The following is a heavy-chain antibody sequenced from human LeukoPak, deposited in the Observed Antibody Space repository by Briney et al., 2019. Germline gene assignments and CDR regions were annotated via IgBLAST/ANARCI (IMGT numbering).Heavy chain of an antibody. CDR3: AKLGFLTGSFDS. V-gene: IGHV3-33*06. D-gene: IGHD3-9*01. CDR2: IWYDGSNK. Sequence: GGSLRLSCAASGFTFSSYGMHWVRQAPGKGLEWVALIWYDGSNKYYADSVKGRFTISRDNSKNTLYLHMNSLRVGDTAVYFCAKLGFLTGSFDSWGQGTLVSVSS. CDR1: GFTFSSYG. J-gene: IGHJ4*02.